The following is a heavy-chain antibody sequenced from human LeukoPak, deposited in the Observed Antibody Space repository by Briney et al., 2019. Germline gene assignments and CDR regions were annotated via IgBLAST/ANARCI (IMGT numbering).Heavy chain of an antibody. J-gene: IGHJ3*02. CDR1: GGSISSYY. D-gene: IGHD4-23*01. Sequence: SETLPLTCTVSGGSISSYYWSWIRQPPGKGLEWIGYIYYSGSTNYNPSLKSRVTMSVDTSENQFSLKLRSVTAADTAVYYCARDLGYGGFDAFDIWGQGTMVTVSS. CDR2: IYYSGST. V-gene: IGHV4-59*01. CDR3: ARDLGYGGFDAFDI.